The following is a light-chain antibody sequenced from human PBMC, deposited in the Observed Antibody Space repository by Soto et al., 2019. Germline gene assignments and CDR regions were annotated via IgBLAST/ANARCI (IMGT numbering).Light chain of an antibody. CDR3: QQYGSSPLT. V-gene: IGKV3-20*01. CDR1: QSVSSSF. J-gene: IGKJ4*01. Sequence: EIVLTQSPGTLSLSPGERATLSCRASQSVSSSFLAWYQQKPGQAPRLLIYGASSRATGIPDRFSVSGSGTDFNLTISRLEPEDVAVYYGQQYGSSPLTSGGGTKVEIK. CDR2: GAS.